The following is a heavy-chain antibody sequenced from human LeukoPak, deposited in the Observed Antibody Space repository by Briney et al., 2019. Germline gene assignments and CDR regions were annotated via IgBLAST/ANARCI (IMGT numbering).Heavy chain of an antibody. CDR1: GYTFTGYY. D-gene: IGHD1-20*01. J-gene: IGHJ4*02. CDR3: ARAGYNWSQYYFDY. Sequence: ASVKVSCKASGYTFTGYYMHWVRQAPGQGLEWMGWINPNSGGTDYAQNLQGRVTMTRDTSISTAYMELSGLRSDDTAVYYCARAGYNWSQYYFDYWGQGTLVTVSS. V-gene: IGHV1-2*02. CDR2: INPNSGGT.